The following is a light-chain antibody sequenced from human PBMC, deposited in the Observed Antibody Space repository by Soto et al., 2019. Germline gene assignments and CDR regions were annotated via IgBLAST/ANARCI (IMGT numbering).Light chain of an antibody. CDR1: QSVLYSANNKNY. CDR3: QQYYTTPRT. V-gene: IGKV4-1*01. J-gene: IGKJ1*01. Sequence: DIVMTQSPDSLAVSLGERATLNCKSSQSVLYSANNKNYLAWYQQKPGQPPKLLIYWASTRESGVPDRFSGSGSGTDFPLTISRLQAEDVAVYFCQQYYTTPRTFGQGTKVEIK. CDR2: WAS.